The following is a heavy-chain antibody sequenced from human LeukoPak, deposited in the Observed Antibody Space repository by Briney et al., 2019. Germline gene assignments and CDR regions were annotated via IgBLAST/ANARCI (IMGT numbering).Heavy chain of an antibody. V-gene: IGHV4-59*08. D-gene: IGHD6-19*01. CDR1: GGSISSYY. CDR2: IYYSGST. J-gene: IGHJ6*02. CDR3: ASHFSSGSMHYGMDV. Sequence: SETLSLTCTVSGGSISSYYWSWIRQPPGKGLEWIGYIYYSGSTNYNPSLKRRVPISVDTSKNKFSLKLSSVTAAHTAVYYCASHFSSGSMHYGMDVWGQGTTVTVSS.